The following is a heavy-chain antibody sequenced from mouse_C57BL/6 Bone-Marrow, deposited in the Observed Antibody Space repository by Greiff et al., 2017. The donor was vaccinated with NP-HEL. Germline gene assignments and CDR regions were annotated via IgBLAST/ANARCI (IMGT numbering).Heavy chain of an antibody. CDR2: ISSGGSYT. Sequence: EVKLVESGGDLVKPGGSLKLSCAASGFTFSSYGMSWVRQTPDKRLEWVATISSGGSYTYYPASVKGRFTISRDNAKNTLYLQMSSLKSEDTAMYYCARGITTVVAWDYWGQGTTLTVSS. CDR1: GFTFSSYG. CDR3: ARGITTVVAWDY. V-gene: IGHV5-6*01. J-gene: IGHJ2*01. D-gene: IGHD1-1*01.